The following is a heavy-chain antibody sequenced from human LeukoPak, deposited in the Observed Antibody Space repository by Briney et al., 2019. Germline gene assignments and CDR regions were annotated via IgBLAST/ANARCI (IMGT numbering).Heavy chain of an antibody. D-gene: IGHD5-24*01. Sequence: PGGSLRLSCAASGFTFSSYSMNWVRQAPGKGLEWVLSISSSSSYIYYADSVKGRFTISRDNAKNSLYLQMNSLRAEDTAVYYCAKVEMATIDYYYGMDVWGQGTTVTVSS. J-gene: IGHJ6*02. CDR3: AKVEMATIDYYYGMDV. CDR2: ISSSSSYI. V-gene: IGHV3-21*01. CDR1: GFTFSSYS.